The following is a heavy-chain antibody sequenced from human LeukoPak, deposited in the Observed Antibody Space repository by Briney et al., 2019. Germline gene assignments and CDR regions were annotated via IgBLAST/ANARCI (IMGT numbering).Heavy chain of an antibody. J-gene: IGHJ5*02. CDR2: IYYSGST. V-gene: IGHV4-59*01. D-gene: IGHD2-15*01. Sequence: PSETLSLTCTVSGGSISGYYWSWIRQSPGKGLEWIGYIYYSGSTNYNPSLKSRVTMSGDTSKNHFSLKVSSVTAADTAVYYCARAVVVAATVKWFDPWGQGTLVTVSS. CDR1: GGSISGYY. CDR3: ARAVVVAATVKWFDP.